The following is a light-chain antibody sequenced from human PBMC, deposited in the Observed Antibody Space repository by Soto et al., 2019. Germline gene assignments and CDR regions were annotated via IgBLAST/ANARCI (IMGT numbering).Light chain of an antibody. CDR1: QRVSSN. CDR3: QQYKST. Sequence: EIVMTQSPATLSVSPGERATLSCRASQRVSSNLAWYQQKPGQAPRLLIYGASTRATGIPARFSGSGSGTEFTLTISSLQSEDFAVYYCQQYKSTFGGGTKVEIK. CDR2: GAS. J-gene: IGKJ4*01. V-gene: IGKV3-15*01.